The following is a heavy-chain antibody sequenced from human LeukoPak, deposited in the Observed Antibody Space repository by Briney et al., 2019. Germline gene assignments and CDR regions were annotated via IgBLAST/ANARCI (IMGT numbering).Heavy chain of an antibody. V-gene: IGHV1-69*13. J-gene: IGHJ4*02. D-gene: IGHD1-14*01. CDR2: IIPIFGTA. CDR3: ARDQSGTLGVYFDY. CDR1: GGTFSSYA. Sequence: ASVKVSCKASGGTFSSYAISWVRQAPGQGLEWMGGIIPIFGTANYAQKFQGRVTITADESTSTAYMELSSLRSEDTAVYYCARDQSGTLGVYFDYWGQGTLVTVSS.